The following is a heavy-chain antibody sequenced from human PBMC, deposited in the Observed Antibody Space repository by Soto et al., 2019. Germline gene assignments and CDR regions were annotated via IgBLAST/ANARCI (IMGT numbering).Heavy chain of an antibody. V-gene: IGHV1-69*12. CDR2: ITPIFGTT. D-gene: IGHD3-22*01. CDR1: GGTFSSYT. J-gene: IGHJ4*02. Sequence: QVQLVQSGAEVKKPGSSVKVSCTASGGTFSSYTISWVRQAPGQGLEWMGGITPIFGTTNYAQKFQGRVTITADESTSTAYMELSSLRSEDTAVYYCASIMYYYDSSGYGWGQGTPVTVSS. CDR3: ASIMYYYDSSGYG.